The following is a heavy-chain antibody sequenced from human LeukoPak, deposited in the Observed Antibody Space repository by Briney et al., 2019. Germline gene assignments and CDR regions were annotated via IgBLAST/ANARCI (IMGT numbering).Heavy chain of an antibody. CDR2: ISAYNGNT. D-gene: IGHD4-17*01. CDR3: ARDVGYGDETRDFDY. CDR1: GYTFTSYG. J-gene: IGHJ4*02. Sequence: GASVKVSCKASGYTFTSYGISWVRQAPGQGLEWMGWISAYNGNTNYAQKLQGRVTMTTDTSTSTAYMELRSLRSDDTAVYYCARDVGYGDETRDFDYWGQGTLVTVSS. V-gene: IGHV1-18*01.